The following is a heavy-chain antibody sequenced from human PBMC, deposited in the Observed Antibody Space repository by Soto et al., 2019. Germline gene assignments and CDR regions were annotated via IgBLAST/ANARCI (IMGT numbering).Heavy chain of an antibody. V-gene: IGHV3-30*14. Sequence: PGGSLRLSCAASGFTFSSYAMHWVRQAPGKGLEWVAVISYDGSNKYYADSVKGRFTVSRDNSKNTLYLQMNNLRAEDAAMYYCARVRRGRVQYYFDYWGQGTLVTVSS. J-gene: IGHJ4*02. CDR1: GFTFSSYA. CDR2: ISYDGSNK. D-gene: IGHD1-26*01. CDR3: ARVRRGRVQYYFDY.